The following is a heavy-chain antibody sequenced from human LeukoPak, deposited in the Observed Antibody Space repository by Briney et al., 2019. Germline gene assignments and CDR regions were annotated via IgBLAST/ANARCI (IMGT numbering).Heavy chain of an antibody. CDR3: ASGPQQLDVGFDY. J-gene: IGHJ4*02. Sequence: SGGSLRLSCAASGFTVSSNYMNWVRQAPGEGLEWVLVIYSDGSTYYADSVKGRFTISRDNSKNTLFLQMNSLRAEDTAVYYCASGPQQLDVGFDYWGQGTLVTVSS. V-gene: IGHV3-66*01. CDR2: IYSDGST. CDR1: GFTVSSNY. D-gene: IGHD6-13*01.